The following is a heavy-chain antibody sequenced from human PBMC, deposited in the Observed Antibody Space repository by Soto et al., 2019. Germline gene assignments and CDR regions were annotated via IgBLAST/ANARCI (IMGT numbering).Heavy chain of an antibody. CDR3: ARDPRGPTVTLVYDDY. CDR1: GFTFSNHA. Sequence: PVGSLRLSCSASGFTFSNHAMAWVRQAPGKGLEWVSTISASGVSTYYADSVKGRFTISRDNPENTLYLQMNSLRDEDTAVYYCARDPRGPTVTLVYDDYWGQGTLVTVSS. V-gene: IGHV3-23*01. D-gene: IGHD2-8*01. CDR2: ISASGVST. J-gene: IGHJ4*02.